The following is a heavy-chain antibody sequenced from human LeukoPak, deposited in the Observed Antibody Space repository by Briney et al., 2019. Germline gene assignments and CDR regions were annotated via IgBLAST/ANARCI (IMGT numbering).Heavy chain of an antibody. CDR2: ISSSGSHM. CDR3: AKQPDYGSGSYQLDY. CDR1: GFTFSSYS. J-gene: IGHJ4*02. V-gene: IGHV3-21*04. D-gene: IGHD3-10*01. Sequence: PGGSLRLSCAASGFTFSSYSMNWVRQAPGKGLEWVSSISSSGSHMYYADSVKGRFTISRDNAKNSLYLQMNSLRAEDTAVYYCAKQPDYGSGSYQLDYWGQGTLVTVSS.